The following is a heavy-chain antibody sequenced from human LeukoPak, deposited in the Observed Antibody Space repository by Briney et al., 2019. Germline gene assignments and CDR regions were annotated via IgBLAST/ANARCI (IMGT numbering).Heavy chain of an antibody. CDR3: ARAPSEIGGYYPEYFRH. Sequence: GSLRLSCAASGFTFSTYWMHWVRQAPGKGLVWVSRIKSDGSTNYADSVKGRFTISRDNAKNTISLQMNSLRPEDTGVYYCARAPSEIGGYYPEYFRHWGQGTLVTVSS. CDR1: GFTFSTYW. V-gene: IGHV3-74*01. CDR2: IKSDGST. J-gene: IGHJ1*01. D-gene: IGHD3-22*01.